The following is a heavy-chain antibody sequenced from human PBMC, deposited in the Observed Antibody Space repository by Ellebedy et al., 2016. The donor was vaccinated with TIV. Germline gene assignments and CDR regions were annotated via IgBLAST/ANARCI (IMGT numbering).Heavy chain of an antibody. CDR2: ISSDSGFT. CDR3: ARDGYDYGDHGGLGVFDI. V-gene: IGHV3-11*06. J-gene: IGHJ3*02. Sequence: GESLKISCAASGFTFTDYYMSWIRQAPGKGLEWVSYISSDSGFTNNADSVKGRFIISRDNAKNSLYLQMNSLRAEDTAVYYCARDGYDYGDHGGLGVFDIWGQGTMVTVSS. D-gene: IGHD4-17*01. CDR1: GFTFTDYY.